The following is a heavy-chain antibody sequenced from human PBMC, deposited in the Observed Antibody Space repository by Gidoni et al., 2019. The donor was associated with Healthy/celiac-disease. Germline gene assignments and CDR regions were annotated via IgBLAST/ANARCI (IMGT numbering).Heavy chain of an antibody. J-gene: IGHJ4*02. CDR3: SPAGDYVWGRYRYFDY. CDR2: IKSTTDGGTT. Sequence: EVQRVGSGGGLVRPGGSLRPSWAAPEFTLGNAWRSWVRQAPGKGLGLVCRIKSTTDGGTTGYAAPVKVKFPISSDDYKNTLYLQMKRLKTEDTAVYYCSPAGDYVWGRYRYFDYWGQGTLVTVSS. CDR1: EFTLGNAW. V-gene: IGHV3-15*01. D-gene: IGHD3-16*02.